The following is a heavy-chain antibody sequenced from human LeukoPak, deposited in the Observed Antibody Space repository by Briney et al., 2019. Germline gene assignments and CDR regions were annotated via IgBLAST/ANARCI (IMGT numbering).Heavy chain of an antibody. CDR2: IYYSGST. CDR3: ARLYCSSTSCYFDP. Sequence: SETLSLTCTVSGGSISSGGYYWSWIRQHPGKGLGWIGYIYYSGSTYYNPSLKSRVTISVDTSKNQFSLKLSSVTAADTAVYYCARLYCSSTSCYFDPWGQGTLVTVSS. D-gene: IGHD2-2*01. V-gene: IGHV4-31*03. J-gene: IGHJ5*02. CDR1: GGSISSGGYY.